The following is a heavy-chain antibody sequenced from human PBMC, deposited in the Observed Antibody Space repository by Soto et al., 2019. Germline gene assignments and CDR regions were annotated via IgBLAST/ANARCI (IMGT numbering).Heavy chain of an antibody. CDR3: ARDPQGFGELFGFDY. D-gene: IGHD3-10*01. J-gene: IGHJ4*02. V-gene: IGHV4-4*02. Sequence: QVQLQESGPGLVKPSGTLSLTCAVSGDSVSSSNWWNWVRQPPGKGLEWIGEIYHSGSTNYNPSLKGRISISIDKSKNHFSLKLSSVTAADTAVYYCARDPQGFGELFGFDYWGQGTLVTVSS. CDR2: IYHSGST. CDR1: GDSVSSSNW.